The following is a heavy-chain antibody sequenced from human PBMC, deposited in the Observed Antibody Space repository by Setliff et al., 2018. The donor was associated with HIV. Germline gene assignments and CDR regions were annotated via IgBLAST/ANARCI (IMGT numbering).Heavy chain of an antibody. CDR2: INPNSGGT. Sequence: AASVKVSCKASGYTFTDYYMHWVRQAPGQGLEWMGWINPNSGGTNYAQKFQGRVTMTRDTSISTAYMELSRLRSDDTAVYYCARTLPQYTNLFDYWGQGTLVTVSS. J-gene: IGHJ4*02. V-gene: IGHV1-2*02. CDR3: ARTLPQYTNLFDY. CDR1: GYTFTDYY. D-gene: IGHD5-18*01.